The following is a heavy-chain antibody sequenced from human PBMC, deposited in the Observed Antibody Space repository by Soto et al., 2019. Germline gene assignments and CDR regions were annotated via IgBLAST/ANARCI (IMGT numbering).Heavy chain of an antibody. Sequence: PGGSLRLSCAASGFTFSSYGMHWVRQAPGKGLEWVAVIWYDGSNKYYADSVKGRFTISRDNSKNTLYLQMNSLRAEDTAVYYCAKIELSFYYYGMDVWGQGTTVTVSS. CDR1: GFTFSSYG. D-gene: IGHD1-7*01. CDR2: IWYDGSNK. J-gene: IGHJ6*02. CDR3: AKIELSFYYYGMDV. V-gene: IGHV3-33*06.